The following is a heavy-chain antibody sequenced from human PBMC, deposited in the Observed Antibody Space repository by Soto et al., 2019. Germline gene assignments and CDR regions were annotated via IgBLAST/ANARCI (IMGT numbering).Heavy chain of an antibody. CDR2: INSEGSI. Sequence: DVQLLESGGGLIQRGGSLRLSCVGSGVTLKNYAMSWVRQAPGKGLEWVSGINSEGSIYYADSVKGRFSISKDNSKNTLFLQMNSLRADDTAVYYCAPPRARDYDVWTGFHSWGQGTLVTVSS. V-gene: IGHV3-23*01. J-gene: IGHJ4*02. CDR1: GVTLKNYA. CDR3: APPRARDYDVWTGFHS. D-gene: IGHD3-3*01.